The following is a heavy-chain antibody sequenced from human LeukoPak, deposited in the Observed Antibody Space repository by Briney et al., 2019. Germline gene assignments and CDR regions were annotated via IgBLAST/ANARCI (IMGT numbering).Heavy chain of an antibody. V-gene: IGHV3-48*01. CDR3: ARDYKYAFDN. CDR2: IGISSGNT. J-gene: IGHJ4*02. D-gene: IGHD5-24*01. CDR1: GFTFSAYS. Sequence: GGSLRLSCAASGFTFSAYSMNWVRQAPGRGLEWISYIGISSGNTKYADSVKGRFTISGDKAKNSLYLQMNSLRVEDTAVYYCARDYKYAFDNWGQGTLVTVSS.